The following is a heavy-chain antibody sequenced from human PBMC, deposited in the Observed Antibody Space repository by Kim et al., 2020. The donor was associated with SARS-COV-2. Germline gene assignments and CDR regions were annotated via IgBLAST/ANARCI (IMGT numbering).Heavy chain of an antibody. J-gene: IGHJ6*02. D-gene: IGHD3-10*01. CDR2: ISGSGTYT. V-gene: IGHV3-11*03. Sequence: GGSLRLSCAASGFTSSDYYMSWIRQAPGKGLEWVSYISGSGTYTNYPDSVKGRFTISRDNAKNSLYLQMNSLRDEDTAVYYCARRMVRGSYYYGLDVWGQGTRITV. CDR1: GFTSSDYY. CDR3: ARRMVRGSYYYGLDV.